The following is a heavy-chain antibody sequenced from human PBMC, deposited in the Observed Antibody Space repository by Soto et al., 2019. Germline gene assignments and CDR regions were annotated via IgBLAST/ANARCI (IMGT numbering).Heavy chain of an antibody. CDR2: MNPNSGNT. J-gene: IGHJ6*02. CDR3: ARGSSPHGYSLGYYGMDV. D-gene: IGHD6-13*01. Sequence: QVQLVQSGAEVKKPGASVKVSCKASGYTFTSYDINWVRQATGQGLEWMGWMNPNSGNTGYAQKFQGRGTMTKNNSISTAYMELSSLRSEDTAVYYCARGSSPHGYSLGYYGMDVWGQGTTVTVSS. V-gene: IGHV1-8*01. CDR1: GYTFTSYD.